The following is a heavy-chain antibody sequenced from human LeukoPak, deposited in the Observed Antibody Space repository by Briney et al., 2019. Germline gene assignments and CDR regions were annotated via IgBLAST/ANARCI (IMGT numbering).Heavy chain of an antibody. CDR2: IYSGGST. CDR3: ARGGGSSIDFDY. CDR1: GFTVSSNY. D-gene: IGHD1-26*01. V-gene: IGHV3-66*01. J-gene: IGHJ4*02. Sequence: GGSLRPSCAASGFTVSSNYMSWVRQAPGKGLEWVSVIYSGGSTYYADSVKGRFTISRDNSKNTLYLQMNSLRAEDTAVYYCARGGGSSIDFDYWGQGTLVTVSS.